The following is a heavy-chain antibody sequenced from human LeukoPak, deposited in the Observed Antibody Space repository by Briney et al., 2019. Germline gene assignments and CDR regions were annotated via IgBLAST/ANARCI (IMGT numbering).Heavy chain of an antibody. D-gene: IGHD3-3*01. CDR3: ARDFTPEWFDIH. V-gene: IGHV3-30*04. CDR2: ISSDGSDD. CDR1: GLAFSSYS. J-gene: IGHJ4*02. Sequence: PRRSLSRSCVASGLAFSSYSMHWVGQATRKRLEWVVVISSDGSDDEYTEAVKGRVTISRDNSKNTVYLQMNSLRADNTAVYYCARDFTPEWFDIHWGQGTLVTVS.